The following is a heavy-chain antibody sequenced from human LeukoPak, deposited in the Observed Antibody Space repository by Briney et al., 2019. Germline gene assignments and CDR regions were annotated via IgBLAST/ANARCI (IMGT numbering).Heavy chain of an antibody. CDR3: ARGQLGSGMDDP. Sequence: LRLSCAASGFTFSDYYMSWIRQPPGKGLEWLGYIYYTGGTNYNPSLKSRVTISVDTSKNQFSLKLSSVTAADTAVYYCARGQLGSGMDDPWGQGTPVTVSS. CDR2: IYYTGGT. J-gene: IGHJ5*02. D-gene: IGHD3-10*01. V-gene: IGHV4-59*01. CDR1: GFTFSDYY.